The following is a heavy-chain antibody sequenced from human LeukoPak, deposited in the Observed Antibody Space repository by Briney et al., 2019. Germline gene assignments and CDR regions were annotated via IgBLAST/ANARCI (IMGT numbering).Heavy chain of an antibody. Sequence: PGGSLRLSCAASGFTFSSYAMHWVRQVPGKGLEYVSAISSSGGSTYYANSVKGRFTISRENSKNTLYLQMGSLRTEDMAIYYCARGPDVVLVSHWSFFDYWGQGTLVTVSS. D-gene: IGHD2-8*02. CDR2: ISSSGGST. J-gene: IGHJ4*02. V-gene: IGHV3-64*01. CDR3: ARGPDVVLVSHWSFFDY. CDR1: GFTFSSYA.